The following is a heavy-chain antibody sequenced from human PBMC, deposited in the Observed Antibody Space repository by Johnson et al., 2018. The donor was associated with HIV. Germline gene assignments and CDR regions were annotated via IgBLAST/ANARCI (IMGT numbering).Heavy chain of an antibody. J-gene: IGHJ3*02. D-gene: IGHD3-10*01. Sequence: VQLVESGGGLVQPGRSLRLSCAASGFTFSSYAMHWVRQAPVKGLEWVAVISYDGSNKYYADSVKARFTISRDNSKNTLYLQMNSLRAEDTAVYYCARGLGITMVRGLDAFDIWGQGTMVTVSS. V-gene: IGHV3-30*04. CDR1: GFTFSSYA. CDR3: ARGLGITMVRGLDAFDI. CDR2: ISYDGSNK.